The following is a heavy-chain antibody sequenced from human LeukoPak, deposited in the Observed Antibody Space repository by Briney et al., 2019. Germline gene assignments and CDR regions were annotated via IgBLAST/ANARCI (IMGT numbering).Heavy chain of an antibody. V-gene: IGHV1-18*01. CDR2: ISAYNGNT. CDR1: GYTFTSYG. CDR3: ARDSAGYSYGTGWFDP. Sequence: ASVKVSCKASGYTFTSYGISWVRQAPGQGLEWMGWISAYNGNTNYAQKLQGRVTMTTDTSTSTAYMELSSLRSEDTAVYYCARDSAGYSYGTGWFDPWGQGTLVTASS. D-gene: IGHD5-18*01. J-gene: IGHJ5*02.